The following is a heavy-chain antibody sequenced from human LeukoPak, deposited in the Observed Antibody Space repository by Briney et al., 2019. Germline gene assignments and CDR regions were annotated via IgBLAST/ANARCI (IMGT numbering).Heavy chain of an antibody. D-gene: IGHD1-26*01. V-gene: IGHV4-34*01. J-gene: IGHJ4*02. CDR2: INHSGST. CDR3: ARGPYSNWPHLVYYFDY. Sequence: SETLSLTCAVYGGSFSGYYWSWIRQPPGKGLEWIGEINHSGSTNYNPSLKSRVTISVDTSKNQFSLKLSSVTAADTAVYYCARGPYSNWPHLVYYFDYWGQGTLVTVSS. CDR1: GGSFSGYY.